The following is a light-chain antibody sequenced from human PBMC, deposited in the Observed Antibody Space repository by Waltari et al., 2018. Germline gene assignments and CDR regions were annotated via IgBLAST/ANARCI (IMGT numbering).Light chain of an antibody. CDR2: QDT. CDR3: TTWDDSHDGVV. V-gene: IGLV1-47*01. J-gene: IGLJ2*01. CDR1: SSNLGTNY. Sequence: QSVLTQPPSASGTPGQRASVSCSGSSSNLGTNYVNWYQVLPGRAPKLVIYQDTKRASGVHDRFSASNSVASGSLAISGLRCGDEADSFSTTWDDSHDGVVYGGETTVSDL.